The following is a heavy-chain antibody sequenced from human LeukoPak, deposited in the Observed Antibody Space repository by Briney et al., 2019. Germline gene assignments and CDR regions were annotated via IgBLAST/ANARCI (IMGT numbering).Heavy chain of an antibody. D-gene: IGHD6-13*01. CDR1: GGSFSGYY. CDR2: INHSGST. V-gene: IGHV4-34*01. Sequence: SETLSLTCAVYGGSFSGYYWSWIRQPPGKGLEWIGEINHSGSTNYNPSLKSRVTISVDTSKNQFSLKLSSVTAADTAVYYCARERGQGYNRRGLYGMDVWGQGTTVTVSS. J-gene: IGHJ6*02. CDR3: ARERGQGYNRRGLYGMDV.